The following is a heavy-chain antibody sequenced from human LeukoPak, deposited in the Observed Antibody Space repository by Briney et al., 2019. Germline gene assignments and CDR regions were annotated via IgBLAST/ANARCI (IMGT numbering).Heavy chain of an antibody. Sequence: GGSLRLSCVASGFTFSSYWMSWVRQTPGEGLEWVANIKQDVSEKNYIDSVKGRFTTSRDNAKDSLYLQMNSLRADDTAIYYCARERGSGSYHPFDPWGQGTLAIVSS. CDR1: GFTFSSYW. CDR2: IKQDVSEK. V-gene: IGHV3-7*01. J-gene: IGHJ5*02. CDR3: ARERGSGSYHPFDP. D-gene: IGHD3-10*01.